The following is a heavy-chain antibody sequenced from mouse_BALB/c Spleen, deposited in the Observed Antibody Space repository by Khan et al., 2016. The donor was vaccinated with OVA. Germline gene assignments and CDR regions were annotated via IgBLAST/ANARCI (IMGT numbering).Heavy chain of an antibody. D-gene: IGHD2-10*01. CDR1: GYTFTSYT. CDR2: INPSNGYT. CDR3: AREGPYEGNYGAWFAY. Sequence: QVQLKESGAELARPGASVKMSCKASGYTFTSYTMHWVKQRPGQGLEWIGYINPSNGYTNYNQKFKDKATLTADKSSSTAYMQLSSLTSADSAVYYGAREGPYEGNYGAWFAYWGQGTLVTVS. J-gene: IGHJ3*01. V-gene: IGHV1-4*01.